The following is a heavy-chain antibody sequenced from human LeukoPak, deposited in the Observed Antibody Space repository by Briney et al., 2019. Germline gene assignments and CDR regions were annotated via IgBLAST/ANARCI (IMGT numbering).Heavy chain of an antibody. J-gene: IGHJ4*02. CDR3: ARDLGGSYGY. V-gene: IGHV3-64*01. Sequence: GGSLRLSCAASGFTFSSYAMHWVRQAPGKGLEYVSAISSNGGSTYYANSVKGRFTISRDNSKNTLYLQMGSLRAEDMAVYYCARDLGGSYGYWGQGTLVTVSS. CDR1: GFTFSSYA. D-gene: IGHD1-26*01. CDR2: ISSNGGST.